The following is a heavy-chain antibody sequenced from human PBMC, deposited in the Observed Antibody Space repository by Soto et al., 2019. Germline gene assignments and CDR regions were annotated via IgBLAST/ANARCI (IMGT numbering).Heavy chain of an antibody. CDR2: IYYSGST. Sequence: SETLSLTCTVSGGSISSGDYYWSWIRQPPGKGLEWIGYIYYSGSTYYNPSLKSRVTISVDTSKNQFSLKLSSVTAADTAVYYCARGARYCSGGSCYQTNWFDPWGQGTLVTVSS. CDR1: GGSISSGDYY. CDR3: ARGARYCSGGSCYQTNWFDP. D-gene: IGHD2-15*01. J-gene: IGHJ5*02. V-gene: IGHV4-30-4*01.